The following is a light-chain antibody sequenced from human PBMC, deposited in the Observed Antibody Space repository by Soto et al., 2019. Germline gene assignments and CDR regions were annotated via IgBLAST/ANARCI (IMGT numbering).Light chain of an antibody. CDR2: GAS. CDR1: QSVSSSY. Sequence: EIVMTQSPGTLCLSPGERATLSCRASQSVSSSYLAWYQEKPGQAPRLLIYGASTRATGIPARFTGSGYGTEFTLTISSLQSEDFAVYYCQQYHNSPLTFGGGTKVDIK. V-gene: IGKV3-15*01. J-gene: IGKJ4*02. CDR3: QQYHNSPLT.